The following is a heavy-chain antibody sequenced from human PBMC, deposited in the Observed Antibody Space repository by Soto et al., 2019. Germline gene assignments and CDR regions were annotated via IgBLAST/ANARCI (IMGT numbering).Heavy chain of an antibody. V-gene: IGHV4-59*08. CDR2: IHYSGST. D-gene: IGHD6-13*01. CDR3: ARVEQQLTFEY. CDR1: GGSISSYY. Sequence: PSETLSLTCTVSGGSISSYYWSWIRQSPGKGLEWIGYIHYSGSTKSNPSLKSRVTISVDTSKNQFSLKLSSVTAADTAVYYCARVEQQLTFEYWGQGTLVTVSS. J-gene: IGHJ4*02.